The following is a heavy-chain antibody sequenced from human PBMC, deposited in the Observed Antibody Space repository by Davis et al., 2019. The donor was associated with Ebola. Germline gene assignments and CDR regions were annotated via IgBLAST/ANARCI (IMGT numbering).Heavy chain of an antibody. D-gene: IGHD2-15*01. J-gene: IGHJ4*02. CDR2: ISAYNGNT. CDR3: ARRYCSGGSCYLDY. Sequence: ASVKVSCKAFGYTFTSYGISWVRQAPGQGLEWMGWISAYNGNTNYAQKLQGRVTMTTDTSTSTAYMELRSLRSDDTAVYYCARRYCSGGSCYLDYWGQGTLVTVSS. V-gene: IGHV1-18*01. CDR1: GYTFTSYG.